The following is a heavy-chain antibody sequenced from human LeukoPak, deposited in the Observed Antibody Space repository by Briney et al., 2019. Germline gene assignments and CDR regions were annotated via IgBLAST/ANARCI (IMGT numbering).Heavy chain of an antibody. Sequence: SGGSLRLSCAASGFTFSSYGMHWVRRAPGKGLEWVAVIWYDGSNKYYADSVKGRFTISRDNSKNTLYLQMNSLRAEDTAVYYCARDNRGKWLAYYYYSGMDVWGQGTTVTVSS. CDR2: IWYDGSNK. CDR1: GFTFSSYG. CDR3: ARDNRGKWLAYYYYSGMDV. J-gene: IGHJ6*02. D-gene: IGHD6-19*01. V-gene: IGHV3-33*01.